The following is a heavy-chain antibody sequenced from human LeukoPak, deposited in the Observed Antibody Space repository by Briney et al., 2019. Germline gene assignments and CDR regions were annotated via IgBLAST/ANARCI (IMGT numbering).Heavy chain of an antibody. D-gene: IGHD3-10*01. CDR2: IRNDETEI. J-gene: IGHJ4*02. CDR3: ARATPRDVLLWFGDLQGFDY. Sequence: GGSLRLSCAAPGFPFNAYNIHWIRQAPGRGLEWVSFIRNDETEIHYADFAKGRFTISRDKSKNSVYLEMNSLRSDDTAVYYCARATPRDVLLWFGDLQGFDYWGQGTLVTVSS. V-gene: IGHV3-30*02. CDR1: GFPFNAYN.